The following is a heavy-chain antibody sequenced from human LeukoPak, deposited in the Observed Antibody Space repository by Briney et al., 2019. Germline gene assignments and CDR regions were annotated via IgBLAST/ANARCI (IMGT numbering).Heavy chain of an antibody. J-gene: IGHJ4*02. CDR1: GYTFTSYD. V-gene: IGHV1-8*01. CDR3: AREIQLWSSYYFDY. Sequence: ASVKVSCKASGYTFTSYDINWVRQATGQGLEWMGWMNPNSGNTGYAQKFQGRVTMTRNTSISTACMELSSLRSEDTAVYYCAREIQLWSSYYFDYWGQGTLVTVSS. D-gene: IGHD5-18*01. CDR2: MNPNSGNT.